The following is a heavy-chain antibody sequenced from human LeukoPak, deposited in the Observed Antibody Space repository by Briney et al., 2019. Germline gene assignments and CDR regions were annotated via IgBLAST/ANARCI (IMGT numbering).Heavy chain of an antibody. V-gene: IGHV1-46*01. J-gene: IGHJ4*02. D-gene: IGHD3-10*01. CDR1: GYTFTSYY. CDR3: AKDSSRSYLDR. CDR2: IHPNSGST. Sequence: ASVKVSCKASGYTFTSYYMHWVRQAPGQGLEWMGIIHPNSGSTTYAQKFQGRVTMTRDTSTSTVYMELSSLRSEDTAVDYCAKDSSRSYLDRWGQGTLVSVSS.